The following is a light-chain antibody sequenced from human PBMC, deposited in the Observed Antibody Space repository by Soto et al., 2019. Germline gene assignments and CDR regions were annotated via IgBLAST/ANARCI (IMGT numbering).Light chain of an antibody. V-gene: IGKV1-39*01. Sequence: DIPMTQSPSPLSAAVGDRVILTCRASQHIIRHINWYQQKPVKAPNLLIYAAASLQSGVPSRCSGSGSGTDFTLTISSLQPEDFATYYCQQTYNTPITFGQGTRLEI. CDR3: QQTYNTPIT. CDR1: QHIIRH. J-gene: IGKJ5*01. CDR2: AAA.